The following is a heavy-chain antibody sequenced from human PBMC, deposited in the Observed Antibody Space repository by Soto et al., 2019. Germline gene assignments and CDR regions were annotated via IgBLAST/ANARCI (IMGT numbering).Heavy chain of an antibody. CDR3: AREEKQLSRYGGDFDY. CDR2: IYYSGST. D-gene: IGHD3-16*01. J-gene: IGHJ4*02. V-gene: IGHV4-59*02. CDR1: GGSVSSYY. Sequence: SLSCTVSGGSVSSYYWSWIRQPPGKGLEWIGYIYYSGSTNYNPSLKSRVTISVDTSKNQFSLKLSSVTAADTAVYFCAREEKQLSRYGGDFDYWGEGSLVTVSS.